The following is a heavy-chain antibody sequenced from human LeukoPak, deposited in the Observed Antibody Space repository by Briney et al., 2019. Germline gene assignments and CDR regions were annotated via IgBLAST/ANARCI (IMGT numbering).Heavy chain of an antibody. CDR3: ARSFLSIAAAATDY. Sequence: WGSLRLSCAASGFTFSSYSMNWVRQAPGKGLEWVSSISSSSYIYYADSVKGRFTISRDNAKNSLYLQMNSLRAEDTAVYYCARSFLSIAAAATDYWGQGTLVTVSS. CDR2: ISSSSYI. J-gene: IGHJ4*02. CDR1: GFTFSSYS. D-gene: IGHD6-13*01. V-gene: IGHV3-21*01.